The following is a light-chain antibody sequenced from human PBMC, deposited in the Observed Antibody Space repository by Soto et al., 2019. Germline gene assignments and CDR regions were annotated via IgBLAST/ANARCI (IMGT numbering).Light chain of an antibody. CDR1: SSDVGSYNL. CDR2: DVS. CDR3: SSYAGSSTLL. Sequence: QSVLTQPASVSGSPGQSITISCTGTSSDVGSYNLVSWYQQHPGKAPKLMIYDVSKRPSGVSNRFSGSKSGNTASLTISGLQAEDEADYYCSSYAGSSTLLFGGGTKVTVL. V-gene: IGLV2-23*02. J-gene: IGLJ2*01.